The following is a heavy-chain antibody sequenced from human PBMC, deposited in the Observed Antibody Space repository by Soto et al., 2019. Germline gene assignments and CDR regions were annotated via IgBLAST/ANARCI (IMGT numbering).Heavy chain of an antibody. CDR1: GASITSVDYY. Sequence: PSETLSLTCTASGASITSVDYYWSWIRQSPGTGLEWIGYIYYRGTSYYNPSLKSRVSMSVDTSKNQFSLNLQSVTAADTAVYYCAGALGILAGYYRPWGQGTLVTVSS. CDR3: AGALGILAGYYRP. J-gene: IGHJ5*01. D-gene: IGHD3-9*01. CDR2: IYYRGTS. V-gene: IGHV4-30-4*01.